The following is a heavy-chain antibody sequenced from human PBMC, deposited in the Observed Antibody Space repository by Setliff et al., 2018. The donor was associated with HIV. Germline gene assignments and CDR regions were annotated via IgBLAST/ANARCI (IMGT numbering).Heavy chain of an antibody. Sequence: GGSLRLSCEASGFNGEKSGMHWIRQDPGKGLEWVAVMYYDGVTTYYADSVQGRFTISRDGSTNTLYLQMNSLRAADTAVYSCAKDAFPVSTTWYGGIDCWGQGTLVTVCS. CDR1: GFNGEKSG. D-gene: IGHD6-13*01. V-gene: IGHV3-33*06. J-gene: IGHJ4*02. CDR3: AKDAFPVSTTWYGGIDC. CDR2: MYYDGVTT.